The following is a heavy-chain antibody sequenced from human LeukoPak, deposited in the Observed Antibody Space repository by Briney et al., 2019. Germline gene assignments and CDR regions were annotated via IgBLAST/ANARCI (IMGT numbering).Heavy chain of an antibody. Sequence: GGSLRLSCAASGFTFDDYAMHWVRQAPGKGLEWVSGISWNSGSIGYADSVKGRFTISRDNAKNSLYLQMNSLRAEDTAVYYCAKDQRMGITGTFDYWGQGTLVTVSS. CDR3: AKDQRMGITGTFDY. J-gene: IGHJ4*02. CDR1: GFTFDDYA. CDR2: ISWNSGSI. D-gene: IGHD1-7*01. V-gene: IGHV3-9*01.